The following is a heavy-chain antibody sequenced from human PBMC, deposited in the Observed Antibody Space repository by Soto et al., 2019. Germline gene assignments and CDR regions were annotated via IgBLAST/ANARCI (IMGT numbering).Heavy chain of an antibody. Sequence: QVQLQESGPGVVKPSDTLSVTCTVSGGSVSSRSHSWSWIRQPPGGGRQWFGYIYYTGNTNYSPSFKSRATLSVDTSRTQFSLRLTSVTAVDTAIYYCSRYETESRSNKLDPWGQGALVTVSS. CDR1: GGSVSSRSHS. V-gene: IGHV4-61*01. D-gene: IGHD5-12*01. CDR2: IYYTGNT. J-gene: IGHJ5*02. CDR3: SRYETESRSNKLDP.